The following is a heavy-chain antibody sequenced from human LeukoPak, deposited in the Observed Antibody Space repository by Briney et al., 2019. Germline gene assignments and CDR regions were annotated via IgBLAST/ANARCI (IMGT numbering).Heavy chain of an antibody. D-gene: IGHD3-10*01. Sequence: GGSLRLSCAASGFTFSDNYMSWIRQAPGKGLEWVSYISSSGNTTKNADSVKGRFTITRDNAKNSLYLQMNSLRAEDMALYYCAKGGHSGSYSTLDYWGQGTLVTVSS. CDR3: AKGGHSGSYSTLDY. CDR2: ISSSGNTT. V-gene: IGHV3-11*01. J-gene: IGHJ4*02. CDR1: GFTFSDNY.